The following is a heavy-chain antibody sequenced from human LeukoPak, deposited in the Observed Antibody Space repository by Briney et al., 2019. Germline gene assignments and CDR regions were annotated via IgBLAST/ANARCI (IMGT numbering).Heavy chain of an antibody. V-gene: IGHV1-69*04. J-gene: IGHJ6*02. CDR1: GGTFSSYA. CDR2: IIPILGIA. CDR3: ARARTTGFYYYGMDV. D-gene: IGHD2-8*02. Sequence: ASVKVSCKASGGTFSSYAISWVRQAPGQGLEWMGRIIPILGIANYAQKFQGRVTITADKSTSTAYMELSSLRSEDTAVYYCARARTTGFYYYGMDVWGQGTTVTVSS.